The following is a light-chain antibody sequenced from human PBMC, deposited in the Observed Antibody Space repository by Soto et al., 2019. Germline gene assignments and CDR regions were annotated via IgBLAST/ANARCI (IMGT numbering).Light chain of an antibody. Sequence: QSALTQPASVSGSPGQRITISCTGTSSDVGGYNYVSWYQQHPGKAPKVMIYDVSKRPSGIPNRFSGSKSGNTAALTISGLQVEDEADYYCSSYTSGSTRVVFGGGTKLTVL. J-gene: IGLJ2*01. V-gene: IGLV2-14*03. CDR3: SSYTSGSTRVV. CDR2: DVS. CDR1: SSDVGGYNY.